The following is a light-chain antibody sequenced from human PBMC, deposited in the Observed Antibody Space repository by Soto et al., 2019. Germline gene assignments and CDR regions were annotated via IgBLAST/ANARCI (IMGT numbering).Light chain of an antibody. Sequence: EIVLTQSPGTLSLSPGERATLSCRASQSVSGSYLAWYQQTPGQPPRLLIYGASNRPTGIPDRFSGSGSGTDFTLTINRLEPEDVAVYYCQQYGTSPRTFGQGTKVEIK. V-gene: IGKV3-20*01. CDR2: GAS. CDR3: QQYGTSPRT. CDR1: QSVSGSY. J-gene: IGKJ1*01.